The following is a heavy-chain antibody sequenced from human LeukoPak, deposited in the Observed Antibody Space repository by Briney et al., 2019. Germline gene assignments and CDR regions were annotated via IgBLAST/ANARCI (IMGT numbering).Heavy chain of an antibody. V-gene: IGHV3-23*01. CDR1: GFTFSSFG. D-gene: IGHD6-19*01. CDR2: ISDNGGSV. J-gene: IGHJ4*02. Sequence: GGSLRLSCAASGFTFSSFGMTWVRQAPGKGLEWVSAISDNGGSVFYADSVKGRFTISRDNSKNTLYLQMNSLRAEDTAVYYCARAIKAVAGTFHRDYYFDYWGQGTLVTVSS. CDR3: ARAIKAVAGTFHRDYYFDY.